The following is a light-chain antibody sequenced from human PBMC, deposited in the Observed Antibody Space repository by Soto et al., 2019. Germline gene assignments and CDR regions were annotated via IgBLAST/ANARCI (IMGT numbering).Light chain of an antibody. CDR3: SSYTSTSSYV. Sequence: LTQPASVSGSPGQSITISCTGTSSDIGNYNYVSWYQQHPGKAPKLMISEVSNRPSGVSNRFSGSKSGNTASLTISGLQPEDEADYYCSSYTSTSSYVFGGGTKVTVL. CDR1: SSDIGNYNY. V-gene: IGLV2-14*01. J-gene: IGLJ1*01. CDR2: EVS.